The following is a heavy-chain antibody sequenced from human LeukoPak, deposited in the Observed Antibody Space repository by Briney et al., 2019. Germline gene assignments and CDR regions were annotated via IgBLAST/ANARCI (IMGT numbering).Heavy chain of an antibody. J-gene: IGHJ3*02. D-gene: IGHD2-2*01. V-gene: IGHV5-51*01. Sequence: GESLKISCKGSGYNFNNYWIGWVRQMPGKGLDWMAVIYPGDSDTRYSPSFQGQVTISADKSISTAYLQWSSLKASDTAIYYCARATSRGYCSGTNCYVSAFDIWGQGTMVTVSS. CDR2: IYPGDSDT. CDR3: ARATSRGYCSGTNCYVSAFDI. CDR1: GYNFNNYW.